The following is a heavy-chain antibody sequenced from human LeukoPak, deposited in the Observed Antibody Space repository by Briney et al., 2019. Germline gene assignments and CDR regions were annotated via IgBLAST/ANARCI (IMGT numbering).Heavy chain of an antibody. D-gene: IGHD1-26*01. V-gene: IGHV3-7*05. CDR2: IKQDGSEK. CDR1: GYTFSNYY. CDR3: ARDKLVGATPFDY. Sequence: GGSLRLSCAASGYTFSNYYMGWVRQAPGKGLERVANIKQDGSEKYYVDSVKGRFTISRDNAKKSLYLQMNSLRAEDTAVYYCARDKLVGATPFDYWGKGTLVTVSS. J-gene: IGHJ4*02.